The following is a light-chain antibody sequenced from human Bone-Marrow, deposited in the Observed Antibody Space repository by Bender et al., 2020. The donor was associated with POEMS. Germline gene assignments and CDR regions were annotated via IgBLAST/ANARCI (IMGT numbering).Light chain of an antibody. V-gene: IGLV3-1*01. CDR2: QDS. CDR1: KLGNKY. Sequence: SYELTQPPSVSVSPGQTASITCSGDKLGNKYVCWYQQKPGQSPVLVIYQDSHRPSGIPDRFSGSKSDNTASLTISGLQADDEAYYYCCMYRGTYSWVFGGGTKVTVL. CDR3: CMYRGTYSWV. J-gene: IGLJ3*02.